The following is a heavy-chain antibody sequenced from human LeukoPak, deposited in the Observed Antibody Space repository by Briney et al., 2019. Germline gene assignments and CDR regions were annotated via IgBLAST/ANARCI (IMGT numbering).Heavy chain of an antibody. Sequence: PGGSLRLSCAASGLTFSTSWMTWVRQAPGKGLEWVANIKQDGSETYYVDSVKGRFTMSRDNAKNSLYLQMNSLRAEDTAVYYCVRDWYRSFDHWGQGTLVTVSS. CDR2: IKQDGSET. D-gene: IGHD6-13*01. CDR3: VRDWYRSFDH. J-gene: IGHJ4*02. V-gene: IGHV3-7*01. CDR1: GLTFSTSW.